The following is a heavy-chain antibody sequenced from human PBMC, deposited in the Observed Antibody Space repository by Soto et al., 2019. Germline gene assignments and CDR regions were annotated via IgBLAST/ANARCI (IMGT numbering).Heavy chain of an antibody. CDR1: GFTFNNYA. V-gene: IGHV3-23*01. Sequence: GGSLRLSCAASGFTFNNYAMSWVRQAPGKGLEWVSSISGGGSSTYYADSVKGRFTISRDNSKNTLYLQMNSLRAEDTAVYYCAKVPGYDYVWGTYYYSDYWGLGALVTVSS. CDR2: ISGGGSST. D-gene: IGHD3-16*01. CDR3: AKVPGYDYVWGTYYYSDY. J-gene: IGHJ4*02.